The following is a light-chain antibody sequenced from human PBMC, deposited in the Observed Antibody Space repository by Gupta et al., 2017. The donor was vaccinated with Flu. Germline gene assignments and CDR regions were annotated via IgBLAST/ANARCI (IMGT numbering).Light chain of an antibody. V-gene: IGLV2-11*01. CDR3: CSYAGSDTWV. CDR2: DVS. CDR1: STDVGGYNY. Sequence: SALPQPRPVSVSPAQSDTISCTGTSTDVGGYNYVSWNQEHPGKAPKLMIFDVSTRPSGVPDRFSGSKSGNTASLTISGLQAEEEADYYCCSYAGSDTWVFGGGTKLTVL. J-gene: IGLJ2*01.